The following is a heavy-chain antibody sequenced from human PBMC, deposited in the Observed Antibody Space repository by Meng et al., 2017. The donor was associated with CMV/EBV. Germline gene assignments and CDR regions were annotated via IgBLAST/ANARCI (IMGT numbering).Heavy chain of an antibody. CDR3: ASLYGIYTAAHKRVHDY. J-gene: IGHJ4*02. CDR2: ISSSGSTI. CDR1: GFTSSSYE. D-gene: IGHD2-21*01. Sequence: GGSLRLSCAASGFTSSSYEMNWFRQAPGKGRGWVSYISSSGSTIYYADSGKGRFTISRDNAKNSLYLQMNSLRAEDTAVYYCASLYGIYTAAHKRVHDYWGQGTLVTVSS. V-gene: IGHV3-48*03.